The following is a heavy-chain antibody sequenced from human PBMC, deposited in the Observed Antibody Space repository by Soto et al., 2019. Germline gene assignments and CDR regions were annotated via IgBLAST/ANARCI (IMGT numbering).Heavy chain of an antibody. CDR3: ARAHYGDYGYGMDV. D-gene: IGHD4-17*01. Sequence: QLQLQESGSGLVKPSQTLSLTCAVSGGSISSGGYSWSWIRQPPGKGLEWIGYIYHSGSTYYNPSRKSRGTRSVDRSKNQFSLQLSSVTAADTAVYYCARAHYGDYGYGMDVWGQGTTVTVSS. V-gene: IGHV4-30-2*01. J-gene: IGHJ6*02. CDR2: IYHSGST. CDR1: GGSISSGGYS.